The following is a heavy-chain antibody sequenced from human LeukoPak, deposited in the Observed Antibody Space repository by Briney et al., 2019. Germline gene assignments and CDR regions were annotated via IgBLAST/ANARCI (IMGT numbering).Heavy chain of an antibody. J-gene: IGHJ3*02. Sequence: PSETLSLTCTVSGGSISSYYWSWIRQPAGKGLEWIGRIYTSGSTNYNPSLKSRVTMSVGTSKNQFSLKLSSVTAADTAVYYCARDFSSGWYGDAFDIWGQGTMVTVSS. V-gene: IGHV4-4*07. CDR3: ARDFSSGWYGDAFDI. CDR2: IYTSGST. D-gene: IGHD6-19*01. CDR1: GGSISSYY.